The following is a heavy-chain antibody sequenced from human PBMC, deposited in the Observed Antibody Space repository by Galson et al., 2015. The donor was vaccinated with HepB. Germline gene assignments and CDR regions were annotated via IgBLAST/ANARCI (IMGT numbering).Heavy chain of an antibody. CDR1: GFTFSSYS. CDR3: ARDGTDGGSYQHPGILAQFDY. D-gene: IGHD1-26*01. V-gene: IGHV3-21*01. CDR2: ISSSSSYI. Sequence: SLRLSCAASGFTFSSYSMNWVRQAPGKGLEWVSSISSSSSYIYYADSVKGRFTISRDNAKNSLYLRMNSLRAEDTAVYYCARDGTDGGSYQHPGILAQFDYWGQGTLVTVSS. J-gene: IGHJ4*02.